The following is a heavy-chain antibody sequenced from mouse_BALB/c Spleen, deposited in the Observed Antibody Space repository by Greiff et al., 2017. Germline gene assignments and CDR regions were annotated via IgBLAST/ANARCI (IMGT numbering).Heavy chain of an antibody. Sequence: EVKLQESGTVLARPGASVKMSCKASGYTFTSYWMHWVKQRPGQGLEWIGAIYPGNSDTSYNQKFKGKAKLTAVTSTSTAYMELSSLTNEDSAVYYCTRCGITTGAWFAYWGQGTLVTVSA. J-gene: IGHJ3*01. D-gene: IGHD2-4*01. CDR2: IYPGNSDT. CDR1: GYTFTSYW. V-gene: IGHV1-5*01. CDR3: TRCGITTGAWFAY.